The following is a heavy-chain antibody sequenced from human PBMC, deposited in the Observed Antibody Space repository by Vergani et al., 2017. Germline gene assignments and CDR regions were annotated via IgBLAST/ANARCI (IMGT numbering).Heavy chain of an antibody. Sequence: QLQLQESGPGLLKPSETLSLTCSVSGTSISGSSDYWGWIRQPPGKGLEWIGSIFYTGTSYYNPSLESRATNSVDTSKNPFSLKLKSVTAADTAVYYCARQFWGGGSYRFDHWGQGTLVTVSS. J-gene: IGHJ4*02. V-gene: IGHV4-39*01. D-gene: IGHD3-16*01. CDR3: ARQFWGGGSYRFDH. CDR2: IFYTGTS. CDR1: GTSISGSSDY.